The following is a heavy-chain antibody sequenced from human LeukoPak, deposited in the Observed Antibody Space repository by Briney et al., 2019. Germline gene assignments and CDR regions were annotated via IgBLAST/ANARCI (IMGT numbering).Heavy chain of an antibody. D-gene: IGHD6-13*01. J-gene: IGHJ4*02. CDR2: ISDHEINK. Sequence: GGSLRLSCAASGFTFSSYSMNWVRQAPGKGLDWVAFISDHEINKYYADSVTGRFAISRDNSKNTLYLQMNSLRAEDTAVYYCAKRHPTSWYVVDYWGQGTLVTVSS. CDR1: GFTFSSYS. CDR3: AKRHPTSWYVVDY. V-gene: IGHV3-30*18.